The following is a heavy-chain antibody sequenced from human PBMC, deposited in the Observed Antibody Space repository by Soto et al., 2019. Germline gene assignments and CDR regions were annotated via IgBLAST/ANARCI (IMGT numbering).Heavy chain of an antibody. Sequence: ASVKVSCKASGYTFTIYDINWVRQATGQGLEWMGWMNPNSGNTGYAQKFQGRVTMTRNTSISTAYMELSSLRSEDTAVYYCATCRSGGSCYSGVYGMDVWGQGTTVTVSS. J-gene: IGHJ6*02. D-gene: IGHD2-15*01. CDR3: ATCRSGGSCYSGVYGMDV. CDR2: MNPNSGNT. V-gene: IGHV1-8*01. CDR1: GYTFTIYD.